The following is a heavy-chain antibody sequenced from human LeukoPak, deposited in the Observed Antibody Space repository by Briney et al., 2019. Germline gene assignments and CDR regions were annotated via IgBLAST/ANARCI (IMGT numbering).Heavy chain of an antibody. Sequence: GGSLRLSCAASGFTFSSYAMSWVRQAPGKRLEWVSAISGSGGSTYYADSVKGRFTISRDNSKNTLYLQMNSQRAEDTAVYYCAKDRDFWSGYPDYWGQGTLVTVSS. J-gene: IGHJ4*02. CDR3: AKDRDFWSGYPDY. V-gene: IGHV3-23*01. D-gene: IGHD3-3*01. CDR2: ISGSGGST. CDR1: GFTFSSYA.